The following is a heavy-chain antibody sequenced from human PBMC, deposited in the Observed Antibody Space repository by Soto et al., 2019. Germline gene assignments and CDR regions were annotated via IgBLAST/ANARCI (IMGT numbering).Heavy chain of an antibody. D-gene: IGHD3-3*01. CDR1: GGSISSYY. J-gene: IGHJ6*03. V-gene: IGHV4-59*01. CDR2: IYYSGST. Sequence: PSETLSLTCTVSGGSISSYYWSWIRQPPGKGLEWIGYIYYSGSTNYNPSLKSRVTISVDTSKNQSSLKLSSVTAADTAVYYCARAGLYYDFWSGYYTAEGYYYYMDVWGKGTTVTVSS. CDR3: ARAGLYYDFWSGYYTAEGYYYYMDV.